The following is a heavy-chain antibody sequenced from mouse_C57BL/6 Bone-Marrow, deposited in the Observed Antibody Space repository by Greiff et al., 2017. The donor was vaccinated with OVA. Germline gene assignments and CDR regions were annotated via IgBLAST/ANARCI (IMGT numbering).Heavy chain of an antibody. J-gene: IGHJ4*01. CDR3: AISDGSGAMDY. D-gene: IGHD1-1*01. Sequence: VQLQQPGAELVRPGSSVKLSCKASGYTFTSYWMDWVKQRPGQGLEWIGNIYPSDSETHYNQKFKDKATLTVDKSSSTAYMQLSSLTSEDSAVYYYAISDGSGAMDYWGQGTSGTVSS. CDR1: GYTFTSYW. CDR2: IYPSDSET. V-gene: IGHV1-61*01.